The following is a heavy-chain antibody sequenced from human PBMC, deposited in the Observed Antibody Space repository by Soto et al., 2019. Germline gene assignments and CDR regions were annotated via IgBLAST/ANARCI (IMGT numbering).Heavy chain of an antibody. J-gene: IGHJ4*02. CDR2: IYYSGST. CDR3: AREGPFGVFDY. V-gene: IGHV4-31*03. D-gene: IGHD3-10*01. Sequence: SETLSLTCTVSGGSISSGGYYWSWIRQHPGKGLEWIGYIYYSGSTYYNPSLKSRVTISVDTSKNQFSLKLSSVTAADTAVYYCAREGPFGVFDYWGQGTLVTVSS. CDR1: GGSISSGGYY.